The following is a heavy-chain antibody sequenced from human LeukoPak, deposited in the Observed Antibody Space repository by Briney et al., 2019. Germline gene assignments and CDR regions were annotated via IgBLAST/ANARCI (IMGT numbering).Heavy chain of an antibody. CDR3: ARSIAARLYWFDP. Sequence: GGSLRLSCAASGFTFSSYGMHWVRQAPGKGLEWVAFIRYDGSNKYYADSVKGRFTISRDNSKNTLYLQMGSLRAEDMAVYYCARSIAARLYWFDPWGQGTLVTVSS. CDR1: GFTFSSYG. D-gene: IGHD6-6*01. J-gene: IGHJ5*02. V-gene: IGHV3-30*02. CDR2: IRYDGSNK.